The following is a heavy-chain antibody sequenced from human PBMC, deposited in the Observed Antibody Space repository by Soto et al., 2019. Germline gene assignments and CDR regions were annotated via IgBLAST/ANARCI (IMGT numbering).Heavy chain of an antibody. V-gene: IGHV3-66*01. J-gene: IGHJ4*02. Sequence: EVQLVESGGGLVQPGGSLRLSCAASGFTVSSNYMSWVRQAPGKGLEWVSVIYSGGSTYYADSVKGRFTISRDNSKNTLYLQMNSLRAEDTAVYYCAGIHGVAARVGPEFDYWGQGTLVTVSS. CDR3: AGIHGVAARVGPEFDY. CDR2: IYSGGST. D-gene: IGHD6-13*01. CDR1: GFTVSSNY.